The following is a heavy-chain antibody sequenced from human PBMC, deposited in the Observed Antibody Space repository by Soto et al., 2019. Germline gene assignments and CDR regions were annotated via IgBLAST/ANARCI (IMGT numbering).Heavy chain of an antibody. V-gene: IGHV3-21*01. CDR3: ARGRGGSGWDGLGGMDV. CDR2: ITPSASYI. D-gene: IGHD2-15*01. Sequence: EVQLVESGGGLVKPGGSLRLSCAASGFTFSGFGMNWVRQAPGKGLEWVSSITPSASYIYYADSVKGRFTISRDNAKNSLYLQMNSLRAEDAGVYHCARGRGGSGWDGLGGMDVGGQGTTVTVSS. CDR1: GFTFSGFG. J-gene: IGHJ6*02.